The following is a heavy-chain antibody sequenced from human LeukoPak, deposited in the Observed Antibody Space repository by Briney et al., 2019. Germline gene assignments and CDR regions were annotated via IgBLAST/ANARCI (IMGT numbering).Heavy chain of an antibody. Sequence: ASVKVSCKASGYTXTVNGISWMRQAPGQGLEWLGWISANSGDPNYAEQFQGRLTLATDTSTSTAYMELRSLRDDDTAVYYCARDRWYAFDYWGQGTLVTVSS. CDR2: ISANSGDP. D-gene: IGHD6-13*01. V-gene: IGHV1-18*01. CDR3: ARDRWYAFDY. CDR1: GYTXTVNG. J-gene: IGHJ4*02.